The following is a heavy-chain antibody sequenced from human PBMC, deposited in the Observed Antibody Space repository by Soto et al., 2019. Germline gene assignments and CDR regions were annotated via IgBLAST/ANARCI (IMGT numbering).Heavy chain of an antibody. V-gene: IGHV4-30-4*01. J-gene: IGHJ4*02. Sequence: SETLSLTCTVSGGSISSGDYYWSWIRQPPGKGLEWIGYIYYSGSTYYNPSLKSRVTISVDTSKNQFSLKLSSVTAADTAVYYGARDLGWSLHDWGQGTLVTLSS. CDR2: IYYSGST. CDR3: ARDLGWSLHD. D-gene: IGHD3-10*01. CDR1: GGSISSGDYY.